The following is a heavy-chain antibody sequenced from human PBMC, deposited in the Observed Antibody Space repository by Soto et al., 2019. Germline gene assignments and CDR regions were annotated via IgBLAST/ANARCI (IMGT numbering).Heavy chain of an antibody. Sequence: SETLSLTCAVYGGSFIGYYWSWIRQPPGKGLEWIGEINHSGSTNYNPSLKSRVTISETSKNQFSLKLSSVTAADTAVYYCARAAVTNIAAAGKNFDYWGQGTLVTVSS. J-gene: IGHJ4*02. CDR1: GGSFIGYY. V-gene: IGHV4-34*01. CDR2: INHSGST. CDR3: ARAAVTNIAAAGKNFDY. D-gene: IGHD6-13*01.